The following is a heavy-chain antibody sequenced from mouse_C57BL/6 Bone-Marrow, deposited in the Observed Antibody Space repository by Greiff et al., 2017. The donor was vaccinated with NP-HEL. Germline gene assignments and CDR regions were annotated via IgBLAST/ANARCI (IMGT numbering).Heavy chain of an antibody. CDR3: AKGGTGASWFAY. CDR1: GFTFSDYG. D-gene: IGHD4-1*01. J-gene: IGHJ3*01. V-gene: IGHV5-17*01. Sequence: DVMLVESGGGLVKPGGSLKLSCAASGFTFSDYGMHWVRQAPEKGLEWVAYISSGSSTIYYADTVKGRFTISRDNAKNTLFLQMTSLRSEDTAMYYCAKGGTGASWFAYWGQGTLVTVSA. CDR2: ISSGSSTI.